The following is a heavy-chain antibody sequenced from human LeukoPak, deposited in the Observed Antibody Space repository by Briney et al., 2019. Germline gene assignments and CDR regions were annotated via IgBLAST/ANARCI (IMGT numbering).Heavy chain of an antibody. CDR1: GGSISSYY. Sequence: SETLSLTCTVSGGSISSYYWSWIRQPPGKGLEWIGYIYYSGSTNYNPSLKSRVTISVDTSKNQFSLKLSSVTAADTAVYYCARVSGYGSASYYYYYGMDVRGQGTTVTVSS. CDR2: IYYSGST. D-gene: IGHD3-10*01. V-gene: IGHV4-59*08. CDR3: ARVSGYGSASYYYYYGMDV. J-gene: IGHJ6*02.